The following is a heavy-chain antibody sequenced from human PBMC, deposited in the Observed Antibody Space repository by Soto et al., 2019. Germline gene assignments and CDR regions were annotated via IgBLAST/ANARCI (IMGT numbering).Heavy chain of an antibody. V-gene: IGHV3-11*01. Sequence: AGGSLRLSCAASGFPFADYYMSWIRQAPGKGLEWLSNINSNGGTKHYADSVRGRFTISRDNAKKSLYLEMNNLRAEDTAVYYCARDLGGGRYWGRGTLVTVSS. CDR2: INSNGGTK. CDR1: GFPFADYY. D-gene: IGHD3-16*01. J-gene: IGHJ4*02. CDR3: ARDLGGGRY.